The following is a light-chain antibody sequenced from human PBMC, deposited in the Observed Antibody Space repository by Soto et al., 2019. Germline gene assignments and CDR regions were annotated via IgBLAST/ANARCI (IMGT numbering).Light chain of an antibody. Sequence: EIAMTQSPATLSVSLGERATLSCRASQYISNNLAWYQQRPGQAPSLLIYGASTRATGVPARFSGSGSGTDFLLSISGLQSEVSAVYYCQQYNHWSSITFGQGTRLEIK. CDR3: QQYNHWSSIT. V-gene: IGKV3-15*01. CDR1: QYISNN. CDR2: GAS. J-gene: IGKJ5*01.